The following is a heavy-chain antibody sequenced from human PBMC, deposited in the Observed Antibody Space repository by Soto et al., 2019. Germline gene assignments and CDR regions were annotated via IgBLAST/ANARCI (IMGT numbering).Heavy chain of an antibody. CDR3: ARRGSGSYYDY. CDR1: GFAFSDYY. J-gene: IGHJ4*02. CDR2: ISGSGSSI. V-gene: IGHV3-11*01. Sequence: GGSLRLSCAASGFAFSDYYMSWIRQAPGKGLEWVSAISGSGSSIYYADSVKGRFTISRDNAKNTLYLQMNSLRAEDTAVYYCARRGSGSYYDYWGQGTLVTVSS. D-gene: IGHD1-26*01.